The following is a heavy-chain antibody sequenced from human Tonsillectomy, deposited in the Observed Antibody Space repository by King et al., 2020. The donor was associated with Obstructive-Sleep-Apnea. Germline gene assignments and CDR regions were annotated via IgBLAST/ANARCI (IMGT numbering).Heavy chain of an antibody. CDR1: GFTFSSYA. J-gene: IGHJ4*02. V-gene: IGHV3-23*04. CDR3: AKPLSSVAVY. CDR2: ISDSGVST. Sequence: VQLVESGGGLVQPGGSLRLSCTASGFTFSSYAMSWVRQAPGKGLDWVSAISDSGVSTYYADSGKGRFTISRDNSTNTRYLQMNSLRAEDSALYYCAKPLSSVAVYWGQGTLVTVSS. D-gene: IGHD3-10*01.